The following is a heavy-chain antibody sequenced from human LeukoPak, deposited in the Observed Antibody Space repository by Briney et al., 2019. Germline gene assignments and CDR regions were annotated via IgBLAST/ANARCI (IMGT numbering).Heavy chain of an antibody. V-gene: IGHV5-51*01. Sequence: GEALKISCKGSGYSFTSYWIGWVRPMPGKGLGWMGIIYPGDSDTRYSPSFQGQVTISADKSISTAYLQWSSLKASDTAMYYCARQIPYGSGSLDHWGQGTLVTVSS. CDR2: IYPGDSDT. J-gene: IGHJ4*02. CDR3: ARQIPYGSGSLDH. CDR1: GYSFTSYW. D-gene: IGHD3-10*01.